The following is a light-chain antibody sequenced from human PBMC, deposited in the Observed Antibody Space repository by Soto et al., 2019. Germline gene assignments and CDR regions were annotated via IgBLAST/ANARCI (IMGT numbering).Light chain of an antibody. Sequence: EIVLTQSSRTLPLSHGERATLSCRASQSVSNREIAWYQQIPGQAPRLLIFGTSNRATGIPDRFSGSGSGTDFTLSISRLEPEDFAVYYCQQSGSSPPFIFGPGTKVDIK. CDR3: QQSGSSPPFI. CDR2: GTS. J-gene: IGKJ3*01. V-gene: IGKV3-20*01. CDR1: QSVSNRE.